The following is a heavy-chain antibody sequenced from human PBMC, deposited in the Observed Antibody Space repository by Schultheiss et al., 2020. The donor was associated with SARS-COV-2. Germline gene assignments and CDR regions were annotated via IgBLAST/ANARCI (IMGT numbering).Heavy chain of an antibody. Sequence: SQTLSLTCTVSGYSISSGYYWGWIRQPPGKGLEWIGSIYHSGSTYYNPSLKSRVTISVDTSKNQFSLKLNSVTPEDTAVYYCARYTSMVAGTLYYYYGMDVWGQGTTVTVSS. J-gene: IGHJ6*02. V-gene: IGHV4-38-2*02. CDR1: GYSISSGYY. CDR3: ARYTSMVAGTLYYYYGMDV. D-gene: IGHD6-19*01. CDR2: IYHSGST.